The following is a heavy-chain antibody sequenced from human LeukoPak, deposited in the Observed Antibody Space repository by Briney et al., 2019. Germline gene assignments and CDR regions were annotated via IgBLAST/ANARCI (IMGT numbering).Heavy chain of an antibody. CDR2: ISYDGSNK. CDR1: GFTFSSYG. D-gene: IGHD2-2*03. J-gene: IGHJ3*02. CDR3: AKDSMDIVVVPAANIIIGAFDI. V-gene: IGHV3-30*18. Sequence: GGSLGLSCAASGFTFSSYGMHWVRQAPGKGLEWVAVISYDGSNKYYADSVKGRFTISRDNSKNTLYLQMNSLRAEDTAVYYCAKDSMDIVVVPAANIIIGAFDIWGQGTMVTVSS.